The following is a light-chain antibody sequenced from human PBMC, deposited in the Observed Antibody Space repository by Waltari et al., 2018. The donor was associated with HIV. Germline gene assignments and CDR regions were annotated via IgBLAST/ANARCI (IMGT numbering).Light chain of an antibody. J-gene: IGKJ4*01. Sequence: DFQLTQSPSFLSASVGDRVTITCRASQNIGSYLAWYQQKPGKAPKLLIYDASTWPGGVPSRFSGSESGTEFTLTISSLQPEDFATYYCQQHNSYPRTFGGGTKVEIK. CDR3: QQHNSYPRT. V-gene: IGKV1-9*01. CDR2: DAS. CDR1: QNIGSY.